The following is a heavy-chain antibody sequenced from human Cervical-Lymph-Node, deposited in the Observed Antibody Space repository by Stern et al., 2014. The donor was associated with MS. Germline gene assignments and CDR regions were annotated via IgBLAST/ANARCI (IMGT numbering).Heavy chain of an antibody. Sequence: QDQLVQSGAEVKKPGASVKVSCKASGYTFINYDVNWVRQTAGQGLEWIGWMNPNTGNTGAAQKFQGRATLTGNNSINTAYMELRSLQSDDTATYYCTTSQGAFWGQGTVVTVSS. J-gene: IGHJ4*02. D-gene: IGHD3-16*01. CDR2: MNPNTGNT. CDR3: TTSQGAF. V-gene: IGHV1-8*01. CDR1: GYTFINYD.